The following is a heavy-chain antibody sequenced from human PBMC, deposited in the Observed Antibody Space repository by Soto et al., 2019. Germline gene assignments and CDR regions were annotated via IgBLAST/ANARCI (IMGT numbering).Heavy chain of an antibody. D-gene: IGHD3-16*01. CDR3: ASGGEYYDENLPHYYFFGMHV. CDR2: IIPIFGKA. Sequence: QVQLVQSGAEVKKPGSSVKVSCKASGGTFSNYPITWVRRAPGQGLEWLGGIIPIFGKADYTQKFQGRVTLPADEPTSTAYMEISSLRSEDTAVYYCASGGEYYDENLPHYYFFGMHVWGPGTTVTVSS. CDR1: GGTFSNYP. J-gene: IGHJ6*02. V-gene: IGHV1-69*01.